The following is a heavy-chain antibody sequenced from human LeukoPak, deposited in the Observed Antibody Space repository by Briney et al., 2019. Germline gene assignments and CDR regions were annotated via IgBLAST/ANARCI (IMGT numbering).Heavy chain of an antibody. V-gene: IGHV3-23*01. D-gene: IGHD2-21*01. J-gene: IGHJ3*02. Sequence: PGGSLRLSCAASGFTFSSYAMSWVRQAPGKGLEWVSAISGSGGSTYYADSVKGRFTISRDNSKNTLYLQMNSLRAEDTAVYYCAKDHIVVVDAVRGFDNRGQGTMVTVSS. CDR3: AKDHIVVVDAVRGFDN. CDR2: ISGSGGST. CDR1: GFTFSSYA.